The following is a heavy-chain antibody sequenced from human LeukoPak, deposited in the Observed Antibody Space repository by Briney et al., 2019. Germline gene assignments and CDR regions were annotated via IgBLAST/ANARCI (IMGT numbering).Heavy chain of an antibody. J-gene: IGHJ4*02. CDR2: ISGSGGST. D-gene: IGHD4-17*01. CDR3: ARWGAGVYGDYGSSYFDY. V-gene: IGHV3-23*01. Sequence: GGSLRLSCAASGFTFSSYAMSWVRQAPGKGLEWVSAISGSGGSTYYADSVKGRFTISRDNAKNSLYLQMNSLRAEDTAVYYCARWGAGVYGDYGSSYFDYWGQGTLVTVSS. CDR1: GFTFSSYA.